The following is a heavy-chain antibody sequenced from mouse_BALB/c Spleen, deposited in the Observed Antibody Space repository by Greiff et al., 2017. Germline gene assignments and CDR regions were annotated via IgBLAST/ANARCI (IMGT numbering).Heavy chain of an antibody. D-gene: IGHD1-2*01. CDR1: GDSITSGY. CDR3: ARKTHYYGFHWYFDV. V-gene: IGHV3-8*02. J-gene: IGHJ1*01. CDR2: ISYSGST. Sequence: EVQLKESGPSLVKPSQTLSLTCSVTGDSITSGYWNWIRKFPGNKLEYMGYISYSGSTYYNPSLKSRISITRDTSKNQYYLQLNSVTTEDTATYYCARKTHYYGFHWYFDVWGAGTTVTVSS.